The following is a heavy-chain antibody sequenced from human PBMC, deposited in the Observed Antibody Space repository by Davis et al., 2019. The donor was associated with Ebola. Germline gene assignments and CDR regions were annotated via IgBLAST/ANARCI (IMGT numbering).Heavy chain of an antibody. V-gene: IGHV1-8*01. CDR3: AREARRRRGYSYGDFDY. J-gene: IGHJ4*02. CDR2: MNPNTGHT. CDR1: EYTFTSYD. D-gene: IGHD5-18*01. Sequence: ASVKVSCKASEYTFTSYDINWVRQATGHGLEWMGWMNPNTGHTGYAQKFQGRVTITADESTSTAYMELSSLRSEDTAVYYCAREARRRRGYSYGDFDYWGQGTLVTVSS.